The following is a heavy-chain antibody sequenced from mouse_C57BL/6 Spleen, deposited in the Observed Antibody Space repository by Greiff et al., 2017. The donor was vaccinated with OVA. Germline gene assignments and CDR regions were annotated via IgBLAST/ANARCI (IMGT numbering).Heavy chain of an antibody. Sequence: VKLQQPGAELVKPGASVKLSCKASGYTFTSYWMHWVKQRPGQGLEWIGMIHPNSGSTNYNEKFKSKATLTVDKSSSTAYMQLSSLTSEDSAVYYCARGSDYGSSPDYWGQGTTLTVSS. CDR3: ARGSDYGSSPDY. CDR1: GYTFTSYW. J-gene: IGHJ2*01. V-gene: IGHV1-64*01. CDR2: IHPNSGST. D-gene: IGHD1-1*01.